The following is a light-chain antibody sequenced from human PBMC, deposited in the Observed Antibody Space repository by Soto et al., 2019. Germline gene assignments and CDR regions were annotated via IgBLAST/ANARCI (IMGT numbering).Light chain of an antibody. V-gene: IGKV3-15*01. CDR3: QQYKQWPVA. CDR1: HSVGSN. Sequence: VMTQSPTTLSVSPGERATLSCRASHSVGSNLAWYQQNLGQAPRLLIYGASTRATGVPARFSGSGSATQFTLTISSLQSEDFGFYYCQQYKQWPVAFGGGTKVEI. J-gene: IGKJ4*01. CDR2: GAS.